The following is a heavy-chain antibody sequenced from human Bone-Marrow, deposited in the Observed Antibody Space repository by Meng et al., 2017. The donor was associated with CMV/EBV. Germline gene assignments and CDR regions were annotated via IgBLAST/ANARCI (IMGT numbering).Heavy chain of an antibody. Sequence: GGSLRLSCAASGFTVSSNYMSWVRQAPGKGLEWVSVIYSGGSTYYADSVKGRFTISRDNSKNTLYLQMNSLRAEDTAVYCCARVSYDFWSGYSAHLHTDYGMDVWGQGPTVTVSS. J-gene: IGHJ6*02. CDR1: GFTVSSNY. V-gene: IGHV3-66*02. D-gene: IGHD3-3*01. CDR2: IYSGGST. CDR3: ARVSYDFWSGYSAHLHTDYGMDV.